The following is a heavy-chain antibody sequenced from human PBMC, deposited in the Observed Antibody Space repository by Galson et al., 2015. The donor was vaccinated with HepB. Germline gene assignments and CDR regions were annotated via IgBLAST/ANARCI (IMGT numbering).Heavy chain of an antibody. CDR3: ARESHGDSPYYYYGMDV. D-gene: IGHD4-17*01. J-gene: IGHJ6*02. Sequence: SVKVSCKASGYTFTSYYMHWVRQAPGQGLEWMGWINPNSGGTNYAQKFQGWVTMTRDTSISTAYMELSRLRSDDTAVYYCARESHGDSPYYYYGMDVWGQGTTVTVSS. CDR1: GYTFTSYY. V-gene: IGHV1-2*04. CDR2: INPNSGGT.